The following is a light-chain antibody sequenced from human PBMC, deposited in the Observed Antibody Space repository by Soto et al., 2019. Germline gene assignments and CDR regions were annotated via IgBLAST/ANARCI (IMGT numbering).Light chain of an antibody. CDR1: SSDVGAYNY. CDR2: DVS. CDR3: SSYTRSSPLL. Sequence: QSALTQPASVSGSPGQSITISCTGTSSDVGAYNYVSWYQQHPGKAPKLMIYDVSNRPSGVSNRFSGSNSGNTASLTISGLQAEDEADYYCSSYTRSSPLLFGGGTKLTVL. V-gene: IGLV2-14*01. J-gene: IGLJ2*01.